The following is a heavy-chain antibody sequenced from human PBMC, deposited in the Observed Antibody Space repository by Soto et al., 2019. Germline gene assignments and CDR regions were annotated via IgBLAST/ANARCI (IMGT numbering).Heavy chain of an antibody. J-gene: IGHJ4*02. Sequence: EVQLVESGGDLVKPGGSLRLSCAASGFTFSSYSMNWVRQAPGKGLEWVSSISSSSSYIYYADSVKGRFTISRDNAKISLYLQMNCLRAEDTAVYYCARVDPPAGSLFVYWGQGTLVTVSS. D-gene: IGHD6-13*01. CDR2: ISSSSSYI. V-gene: IGHV3-21*01. CDR3: ARVDPPAGSLFVY. CDR1: GFTFSSYS.